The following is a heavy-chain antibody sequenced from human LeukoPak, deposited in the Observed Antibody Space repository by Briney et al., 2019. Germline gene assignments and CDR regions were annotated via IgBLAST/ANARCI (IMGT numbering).Heavy chain of an antibody. Sequence: GGSLRLSCAASGFTVSSNYMSWVRQAPGKGLEWVSVIYSGGSTYYAGPVKGRFTISRHNSKNTLYLQMNSLRAEDTAVYYCARAQVAWGDVVGATTLDYFDYWGQGTLVTVSS. CDR2: IYSGGST. J-gene: IGHJ4*02. D-gene: IGHD1-26*01. V-gene: IGHV3-53*04. CDR3: ARAQVAWGDVVGATTLDYFDY. CDR1: GFTVSSNY.